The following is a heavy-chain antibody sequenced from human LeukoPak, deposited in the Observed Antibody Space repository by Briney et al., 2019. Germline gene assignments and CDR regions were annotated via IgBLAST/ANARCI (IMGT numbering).Heavy chain of an antibody. J-gene: IGHJ4*02. CDR2: INPSGGST. V-gene: IGHV1-46*01. CDR3: AREGYDILTGYYKAPDY. D-gene: IGHD3-9*01. Sequence: GESLKISCQASGYTFTSYYMHWVRQAPGQGLEWMGIINPSGGSTSYAQKFQGRVTMTRDTSTSTVYMELSSLRSEDTAVYYCAREGYDILTGYYKAPDYWGQGTLVTVSS. CDR1: GYTFTSYY.